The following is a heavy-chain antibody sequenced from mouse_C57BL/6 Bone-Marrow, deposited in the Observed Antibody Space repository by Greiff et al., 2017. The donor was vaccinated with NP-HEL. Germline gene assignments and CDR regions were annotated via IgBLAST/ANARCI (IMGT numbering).Heavy chain of an antibody. CDR3: ARCYGNYPYYFDY. CDR1: GYTFTSYW. J-gene: IGHJ2*01. CDR2: INPSSGYT. D-gene: IGHD2-1*01. Sequence: VQLVESGAELAKPGASVKLSCKASGYTFTSYWMHWVKQRPGQGLEWIGYINPSSGYTKYNQKFKDKATLTADKSSSTAYMQLSSLTYEDSAVYYCARCYGNYPYYFDYWGQGTTLTVSS. V-gene: IGHV1-7*01.